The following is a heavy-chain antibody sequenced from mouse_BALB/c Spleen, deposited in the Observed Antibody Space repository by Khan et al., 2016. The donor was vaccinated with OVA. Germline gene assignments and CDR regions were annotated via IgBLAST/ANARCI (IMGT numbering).Heavy chain of an antibody. CDR3: TRSGYGSFAY. J-gene: IGHJ3*01. Sequence: QVRLQQSGAELVKTGTSVKLSCKASGYTFSSYYLYWVKQRPGQGLEWIGEINPNNGDSNFNEKFKSKATLTVDRFSYTAYMQLSSLTSEDSAVYYGTRSGYGSFAYWGQGTLVTVSA. CDR2: INPNNGDS. V-gene: IGHV1S81*02. D-gene: IGHD2-2*01. CDR1: GYTFSSYY.